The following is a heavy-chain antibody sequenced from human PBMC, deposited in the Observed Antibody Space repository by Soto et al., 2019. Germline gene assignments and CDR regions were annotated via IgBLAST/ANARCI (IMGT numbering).Heavy chain of an antibody. V-gene: IGHV3-30*18. J-gene: IGHJ6*03. Sequence: PGGSLRLSCAASGVTFSSYGMRWVRQATGKGLEWVAVISYDGSNKYYADSVKGRFTISRDNSKNTLYLQMNSLRAEDTAVYYCAKVGGLGQLAPYYYYMDVWGKGTTVTVSS. CDR3: AKVGGLGQLAPYYYYMDV. D-gene: IGHD6-6*01. CDR1: GVTFSSYG. CDR2: ISYDGSNK.